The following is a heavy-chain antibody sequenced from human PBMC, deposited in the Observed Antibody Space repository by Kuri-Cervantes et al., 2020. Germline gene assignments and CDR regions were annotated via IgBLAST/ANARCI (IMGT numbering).Heavy chain of an antibody. CDR1: GFTLSSYG. CDR3: ANGSPYEDY. J-gene: IGHJ4*02. Sequence: GESLKISCAASGFTLSSYGMHWVRQAPGKGLEWVAVISYDGSNKYYADSVKGRFTISRDNSKNTLYLQMNSLRAEDTAVYYCANGSPYEDYWGQGTLVTVSS. CDR2: ISYDGSNK. D-gene: IGHD2-8*01. V-gene: IGHV3-30*18.